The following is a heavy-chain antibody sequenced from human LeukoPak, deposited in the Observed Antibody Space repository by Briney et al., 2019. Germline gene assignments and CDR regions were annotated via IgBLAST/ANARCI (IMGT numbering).Heavy chain of an antibody. CDR3: ARDSEVTTVTYFDY. V-gene: IGHV1-46*01. D-gene: IGHD4-17*01. J-gene: IGHJ4*02. CDR1: GYTFTTYY. CDR2: INPSIGST. Sequence: ASVKVSCKASGYTFTTYYIHWVRQAPGQGFEWMGVINPSIGSTSFAQKFQGRVTMTRDTSTSTVYMDLSSLRSEDTAVYYCARDSEVTTVTYFDYWGQGTLLTVYS.